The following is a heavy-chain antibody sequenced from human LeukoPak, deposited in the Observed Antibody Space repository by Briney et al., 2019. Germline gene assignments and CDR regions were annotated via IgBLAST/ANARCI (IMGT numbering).Heavy chain of an antibody. CDR3: ARVRPHETTVTTFYYFDY. CDR2: IYYSGST. D-gene: IGHD4-17*01. Sequence: PSETLSLTCTVSGGSTSSSSYYWGWIRQPPGKGLEWIGSIYYSGSTYYNPSLKSRVTISVDTSKNQFSLKLSSVTAADTAVYYCARVRPHETTVTTFYYFDYWGQGTLVTVSS. V-gene: IGHV4-39*07. CDR1: GGSTSSSSYY. J-gene: IGHJ4*02.